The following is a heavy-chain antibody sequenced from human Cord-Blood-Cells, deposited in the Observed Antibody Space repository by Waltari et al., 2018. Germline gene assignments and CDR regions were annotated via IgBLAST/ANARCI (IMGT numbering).Heavy chain of an antibody. J-gene: IGHJ4*02. V-gene: IGHV3-30*04. CDR1: GFTFSSYA. CDR3: AREPLGY. Sequence: QVQLVESGGGVVQPGRSLRLSCAASGFTFSSYAMHWVRQAPGKGMGWVAGISYYGSNKYYAESVKCRFTISRDNSKNKLYQQMNSLRAEDTAVYYCAREPLGYWGQGTLVTVSS. CDR2: ISYYGSNK.